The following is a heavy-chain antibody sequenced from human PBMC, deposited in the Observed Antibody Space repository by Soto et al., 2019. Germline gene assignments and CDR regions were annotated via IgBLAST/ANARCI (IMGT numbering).Heavy chain of an antibody. CDR2: MSYDGSNE. CDR1: GFTFSAYG. J-gene: IGHJ4*02. D-gene: IGHD1-20*01. CDR3: ARESFHNWRYVDY. Sequence: QVQLVESGGGVVQPGRSLRLSCAASGFTFSAYGMNWVRQAPGKGLEWVALMSYDGSNEYYADSVKGRFTISRDNSKNTVYLQMNSLSSEDTAVYYCARESFHNWRYVDYWGQGTLVTVSS. V-gene: IGHV3-30-3*01.